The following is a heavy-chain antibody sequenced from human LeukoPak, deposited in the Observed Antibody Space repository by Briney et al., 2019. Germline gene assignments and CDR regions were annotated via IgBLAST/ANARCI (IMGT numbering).Heavy chain of an antibody. CDR3: ARDQEAFDH. V-gene: IGHV1-46*01. CDR2: IYPRDGST. CDR1: GYSFTSNY. Sequence: AASVKVSCKASGYSFTSNYIHWVRQAPGQGLEWMGMIYPRDGSTSYAQKFQGRVTVTRDTSTSTVHMELSGLRSEDTAVYYCARDQEAFDHWGQGTLVTVSS. J-gene: IGHJ4*02.